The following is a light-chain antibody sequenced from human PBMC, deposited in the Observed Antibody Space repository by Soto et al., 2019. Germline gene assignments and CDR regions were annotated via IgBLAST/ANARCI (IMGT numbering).Light chain of an antibody. V-gene: IGKV1-5*01. Sequence: DIQLTQSPSTLSASVGDTVTITFRASKSISRWLAWYQQKPGKATKILISDASILENGVPSRFSGTGSGTEFTLTISNLQPDDFATYYCQQYNSYSTFGQGTKVDIK. CDR3: QQYNSYST. J-gene: IGKJ1*01. CDR1: KSISRW. CDR2: DAS.